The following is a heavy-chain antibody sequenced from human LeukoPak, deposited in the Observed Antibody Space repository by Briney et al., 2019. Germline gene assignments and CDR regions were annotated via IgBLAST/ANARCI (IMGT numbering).Heavy chain of an antibody. J-gene: IGHJ4*02. CDR3: AKEYTGTFSPFPSYFDN. D-gene: IGHD1-26*01. CDR2: ITGSGGRT. CDR1: GFTVSDYS. V-gene: IGHV3-23*01. Sequence: GGSLRLSCAASGFTVSDYSMAWVRQAPGKGLEWVSAITGSGGRTYYADSVKGRFTISRDNSKNTLYLQMNSLRAEDTAIYYCAKEYTGTFSPFPSYFDNWGQGTLVTVSS.